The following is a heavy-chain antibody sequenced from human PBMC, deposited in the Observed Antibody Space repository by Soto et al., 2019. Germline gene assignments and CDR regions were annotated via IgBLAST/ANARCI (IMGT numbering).Heavy chain of an antibody. Sequence: SETLSLTCTVSGGSISSSSYYWGWIRQPPGKGLEWIGSIYYSGSTYYNPSLKSRVTISVDTSKNQFSLKLSSVTAADTAVYYCARRAKWSTFDYWGQGTLVTVSS. CDR1: GGSISSSSYY. CDR3: ARRAKWSTFDY. V-gene: IGHV4-39*01. D-gene: IGHD2-15*01. CDR2: IYYSGST. J-gene: IGHJ4*02.